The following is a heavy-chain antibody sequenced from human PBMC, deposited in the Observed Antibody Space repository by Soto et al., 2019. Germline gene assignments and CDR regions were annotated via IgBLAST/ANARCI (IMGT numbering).Heavy chain of an antibody. D-gene: IGHD3-3*01. J-gene: IGHJ6*02. CDR2: IYYSGST. V-gene: IGHV4-59*01. Sequence: SETLSLTCTVSGGSISSYYWSWIRQPPGKGLEWIGYIYYSGSTNYNPSLKSRVTISVDTSKNQFSLKLSSVTAADTAVYYCARGNTIFGVVITSHYYYSIDVWRQGTTVTVSS. CDR1: GGSISSYY. CDR3: ARGNTIFGVVITSHYYYSIDV.